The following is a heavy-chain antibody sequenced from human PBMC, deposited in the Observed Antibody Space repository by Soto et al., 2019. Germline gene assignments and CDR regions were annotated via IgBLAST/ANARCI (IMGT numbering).Heavy chain of an antibody. CDR1: GYTFTSYT. J-gene: IGHJ4*02. Sequence: QVQLEQSGAEVKKPGASVKVSCKTSGYTFTSYTLHWVRQAPGQGLEWMGWINAGNGREKYSQRFQDRVSLSTDKSATTPYMELITPRSEDTAVYYCARGGGWVGEASFDSWGQGTQVTVSS. CDR2: INAGNGRE. D-gene: IGHD3-10*01. V-gene: IGHV1-3*01. CDR3: ARGGGWVGEASFDS.